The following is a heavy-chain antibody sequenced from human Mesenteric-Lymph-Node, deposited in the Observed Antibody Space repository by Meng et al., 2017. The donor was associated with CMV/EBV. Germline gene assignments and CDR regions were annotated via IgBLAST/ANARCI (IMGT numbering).Heavy chain of an antibody. D-gene: IGHD1-1*01. CDR1: GFTFSSYE. CDR3: ARVSRSGDWNNLFDY. V-gene: IGHV3-48*03. J-gene: IGHJ4*02. CDR2: ISYSGTTI. Sequence: GESLKISCAASGFTFSSYEMNWVRQTPGKGLEWVSYISYSGTTIYYADSVKGRFTISRDNAKNSLYLQMNSLRVEDTALYYCARVSRSGDWNNLFDYWGQATLVTVSS.